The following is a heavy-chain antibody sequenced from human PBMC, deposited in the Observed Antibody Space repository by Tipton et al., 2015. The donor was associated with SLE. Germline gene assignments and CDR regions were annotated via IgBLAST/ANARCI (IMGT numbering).Heavy chain of an antibody. CDR2: ISWNSGSI. CDR3: AKDIGDSGSYYYSDY. CDR1: GFTFDDYA. J-gene: IGHJ4*02. D-gene: IGHD1-26*01. Sequence: SLRLSCAASGFTFDDYAMHWVRQAPGKGLEWVSGISWNSGSIGYADSVKGRFTISRDNAKNSLYLQMNSLRAEDTALYYCAKDIGDSGSYYYSDYWGQGTLVTVSS. V-gene: IGHV3-9*01.